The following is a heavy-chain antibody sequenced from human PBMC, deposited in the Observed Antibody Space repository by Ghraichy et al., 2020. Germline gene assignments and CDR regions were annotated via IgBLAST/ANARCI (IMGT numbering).Heavy chain of an antibody. CDR2: IDEDGTGT. CDR3: VRVLRLWQLDY. J-gene: IGHJ4*02. D-gene: IGHD2-21*01. Sequence: GESLRLSCAASGFTVSRYWMHWVRQAPGKGLVWVSRIDEDGTGTIYAESVKGRFTISKDNTKNTLYLQMNSLRPEDSAVYYCVRVLRLWQLDYWGQGTLVTVSS. CDR1: GFTVSRYW. V-gene: IGHV3-74*01.